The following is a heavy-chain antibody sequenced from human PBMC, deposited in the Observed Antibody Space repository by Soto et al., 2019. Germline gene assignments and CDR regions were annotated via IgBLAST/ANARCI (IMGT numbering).Heavy chain of an antibody. CDR3: AKDSWYFDL. CDR2: IDTSGSST. CDR1: GLIFTNFW. V-gene: IGHV3-74*01. D-gene: IGHD6-13*01. J-gene: IGHJ4*02. Sequence: GGSLRLSXEASGLIFTNFWMHWVRQVPGKGLGWVSRIDTSGSSTIYADSVKGRFTISRDNAKNTVSLQMNSLRAEDTGVYYCAKDSWYFDLWSQGSLVTVSS.